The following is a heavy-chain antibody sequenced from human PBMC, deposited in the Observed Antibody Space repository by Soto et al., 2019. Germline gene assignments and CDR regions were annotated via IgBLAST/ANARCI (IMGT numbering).Heavy chain of an antibody. Sequence: XVSLRLSCAASGFTFSSYSMNWVRQAPGKGLEWVSSISSSSSYIYYADSVKGRFTISRDNAKNSLYLQMNSLRAEDTAVYYYARDISSGPGAFDIWGQGTMVTVSS. V-gene: IGHV3-21*01. CDR1: GFTFSSYS. D-gene: IGHD6-19*01. J-gene: IGHJ3*02. CDR3: ARDISSGPGAFDI. CDR2: ISSSSSYI.